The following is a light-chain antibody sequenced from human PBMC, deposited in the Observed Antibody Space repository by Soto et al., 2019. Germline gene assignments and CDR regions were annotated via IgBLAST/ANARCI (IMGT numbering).Light chain of an antibody. J-gene: IGLJ1*01. V-gene: IGLV2-14*01. Sequence: QSALTQPASVSGSPGQSITISCTGTSSDVGGYNYVSWYQQHPGKAPKLMIYEVSNRPPGVSNRFSGSKSGNTASLTISGLQAEDEADYYCSSYTSSSTSLYVFGTGTKLTVL. CDR3: SSYTSSSTSLYV. CDR2: EVS. CDR1: SSDVGGYNY.